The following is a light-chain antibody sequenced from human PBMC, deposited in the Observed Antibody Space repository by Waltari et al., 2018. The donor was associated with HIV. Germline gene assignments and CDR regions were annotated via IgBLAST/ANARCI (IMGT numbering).Light chain of an antibody. Sequence: DVVMTQSPLSLPVTLGQPASISCRSRQSLAHSDGNTYLNWFQQRPGPSPRRLIYKVSNRDAGVPDRFSGSGSGTDFTLKISRVEAEDVGVYYCMQGTYWPLTFGGGTKVEIK. CDR1: QSLAHSDGNTY. V-gene: IGKV2-30*02. CDR2: KVS. J-gene: IGKJ4*01. CDR3: MQGTYWPLT.